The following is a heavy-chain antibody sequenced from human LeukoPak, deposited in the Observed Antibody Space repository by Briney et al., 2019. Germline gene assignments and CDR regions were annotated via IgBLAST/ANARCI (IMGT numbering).Heavy chain of an antibody. J-gene: IGHJ4*02. CDR1: GFNFRSYG. CDR3: AKEAASAL. D-gene: IGHD6-25*01. V-gene: IGHV3-23*01. Sequence: GGSLRLSCAASGFNFRSYGMSWVRQAPGKGLEWVSGISGTGGSTYYADSVKGRFIISRDNSKNTLYLQMSSLRVEDTALYYCAKEAASALWGQGTLVIVSS. CDR2: ISGTGGST.